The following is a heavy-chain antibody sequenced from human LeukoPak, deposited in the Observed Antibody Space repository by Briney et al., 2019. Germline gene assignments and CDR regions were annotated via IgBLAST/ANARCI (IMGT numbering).Heavy chain of an antibody. Sequence: ASVKVSCKASGGTFSSYAISWVRQAPGQGLEWMGGTIPIFGTANYAQKFQGRVTITADESTSTAYMEPSSLRSEDTAVYYCAHVVGIAAAMDYWGQGTLVTVSS. CDR1: GGTFSSYA. CDR2: TIPIFGTA. CDR3: AHVVGIAAAMDY. D-gene: IGHD6-13*01. J-gene: IGHJ4*02. V-gene: IGHV1-69*01.